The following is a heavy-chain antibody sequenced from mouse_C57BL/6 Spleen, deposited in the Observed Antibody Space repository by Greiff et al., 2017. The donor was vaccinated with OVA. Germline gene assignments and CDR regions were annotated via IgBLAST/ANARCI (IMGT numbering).Heavy chain of an antibody. J-gene: IGHJ2*01. Sequence: VQLKESGPELVKPGASVKMSCKASGYTFTDYNMHWVKQSHGKSLEWIGYINPNNGGTSYNQKFKGKATLTVNKSSSTAYMELRSLTSEDSAVYYCARTYDYDVGYFDYWGQGTTLTVSS. CDR2: INPNNGGT. CDR1: GYTFTDYN. CDR3: ARTYDYDVGYFDY. D-gene: IGHD2-4*01. V-gene: IGHV1-22*01.